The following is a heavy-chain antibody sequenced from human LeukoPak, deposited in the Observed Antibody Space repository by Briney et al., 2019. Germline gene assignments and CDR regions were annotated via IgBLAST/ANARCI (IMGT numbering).Heavy chain of an antibody. V-gene: IGHV3-7*01. D-gene: IGHD3-10*01. CDR3: ARGGGFQH. Sequence: GGSLRLSCAASGFTFSSNWMSWVRQALGKGREWVANIKLEGSEKHYVDSVKGRFTISRDNVKTSLYLQMNSLRAEDTAVYYCARGGGFQHWGQGTLVTVSS. CDR2: IKLEGSEK. J-gene: IGHJ1*01. CDR1: GFTFSSNW.